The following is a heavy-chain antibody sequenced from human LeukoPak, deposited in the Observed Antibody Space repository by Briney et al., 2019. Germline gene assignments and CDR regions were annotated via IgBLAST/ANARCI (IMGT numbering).Heavy chain of an antibody. CDR2: IIPIFGTA. CDR1: GGTFSSYA. D-gene: IGHD2-2*01. J-gene: IGHJ5*02. CDR3: ARVSIVVVPAAQKSYNWFDP. Sequence: GSSVKVSCKASGGTFSSYAISWVRQAPGQGLEWMGGIIPIFGTANYAQKFQGRVTITTDESTSTAYMELSSLRSEDTAVYYCARVSIVVVPAAQKSYNWFDPWGQGTLVTVSS. V-gene: IGHV1-69*05.